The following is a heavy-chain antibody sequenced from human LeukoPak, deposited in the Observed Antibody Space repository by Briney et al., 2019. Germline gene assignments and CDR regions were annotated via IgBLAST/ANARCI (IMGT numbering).Heavy chain of an antibody. J-gene: IGHJ4*02. CDR3: ARDRRGMLAFDY. D-gene: IGHD2-8*01. CDR2: INPSGGST. V-gene: IGHV1-46*03. Sequence: ASVKVSCKASGYTFTSYYMHWVRQAPGQGLEWMGIINPSGGSTSYAQKFQGRVTMTRDTSTSTVYMELSSLRSGDTAVYYCARDRRGMLAFDYWGQGTLVTVSS. CDR1: GYTFTSYY.